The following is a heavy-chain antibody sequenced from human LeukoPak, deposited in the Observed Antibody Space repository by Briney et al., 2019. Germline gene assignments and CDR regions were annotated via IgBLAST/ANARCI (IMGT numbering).Heavy chain of an antibody. CDR1: GFTFGDYA. CDR3: TRVVGSSSWYSENWFDP. J-gene: IGHJ5*02. V-gene: IGHV3-49*04. CDR2: IRSKAYGGTT. D-gene: IGHD6-13*01. Sequence: GGSLRLSCTASGFTFGDYAMSWVRQAPGKGLEWVGFIRSKAYGGTTEYAASVKGRFTISRDDSKSIAYLQMNSLKTEDTAVYYCTRVVGSSSWYSENWFDPWGQGTLVTVSS.